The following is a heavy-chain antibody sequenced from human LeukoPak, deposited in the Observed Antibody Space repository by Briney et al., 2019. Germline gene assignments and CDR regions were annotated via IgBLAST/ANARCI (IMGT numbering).Heavy chain of an antibody. V-gene: IGHV1-46*01. CDR1: GYTFTIYY. Sequence: ASVKVSCKASGYTFTIYYIHWVRQAPGQGLEWMGIINPSGGSTSYAQKFQGRVTVTRDTSTSTVYMELSSLRSEDTAVYYCAGLREPQAAFDIWGQGTMVTVSS. CDR2: INPSGGST. D-gene: IGHD1-26*01. CDR3: AGLREPQAAFDI. J-gene: IGHJ3*02.